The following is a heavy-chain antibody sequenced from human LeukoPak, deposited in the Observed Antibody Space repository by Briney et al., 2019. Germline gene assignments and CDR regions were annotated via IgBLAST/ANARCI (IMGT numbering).Heavy chain of an antibody. V-gene: IGHV1-2*02. J-gene: IGHJ6*02. CDR2: INPNMGGT. CDR1: GYTFTGYY. D-gene: IGHD2-15*01. Sequence: ASVKVSCKAPGYTFTGYYMCWVRQTPGQRLEWMGWINPNMGGTNYAQKFQGRVTMTRDTSISTAYMEMSRLRSDDTAVYYCARGPDIVVVVAATPGDYYGMDVWGQGTTVTVSS. CDR3: ARGPDIVVVVAATPGDYYGMDV.